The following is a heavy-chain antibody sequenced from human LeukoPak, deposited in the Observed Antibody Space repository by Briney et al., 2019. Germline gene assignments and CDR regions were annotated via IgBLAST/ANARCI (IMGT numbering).Heavy chain of an antibody. CDR2: INHSGST. D-gene: IGHD3-10*01. CDR3: ARGPRGRYCSGSLAYRTYYMDV. J-gene: IGHJ6*03. CDR1: GGSFSGYY. Sequence: KASETLSLTCAVYGGSFSGYYWSWIRQPPGKGLEWIGAINHSGSTNYNPSLKSRVTISVDTSKNQFSLKLSSVTAADTAVYYCARGPRGRYCSGSLAYRTYYMDVWGKGTTVTVSS. V-gene: IGHV4-34*01.